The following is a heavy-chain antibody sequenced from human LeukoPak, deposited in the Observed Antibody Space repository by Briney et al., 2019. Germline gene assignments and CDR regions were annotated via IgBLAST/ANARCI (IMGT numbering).Heavy chain of an antibody. CDR1: GDSISSHY. D-gene: IGHD3-22*01. J-gene: IGHJ4*02. CDR2: IYYSGST. Sequence: SETLSLTCTVSGDSISSHYWSWIRQPPGKGLEWIGSIYYSGSTYYNPSLKSRVTISVDTSKNQFSLKLSSVTAADTALYFCASDYFDRSGYYGFIYWGQGSLVTVSS. CDR3: ASDYFDRSGYYGFIY. V-gene: IGHV4-59*11.